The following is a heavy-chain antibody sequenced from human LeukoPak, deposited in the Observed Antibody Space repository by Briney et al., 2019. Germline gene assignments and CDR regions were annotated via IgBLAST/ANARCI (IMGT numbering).Heavy chain of an antibody. Sequence: GGSLRLSCAASGFTLSGNAMSWVRQAPGRGLEWVSGVGGDDRTHYADSVRGRFTISRDNSMNTVSLDMNRLRVEDTALYYCAKDLSWRAAADHWGQGALVTVAS. CDR2: VGGDDRT. V-gene: IGHV3-23*01. CDR3: AKDLSWRAAADH. J-gene: IGHJ1*01. CDR1: GFTLSGNA. D-gene: IGHD3-3*01.